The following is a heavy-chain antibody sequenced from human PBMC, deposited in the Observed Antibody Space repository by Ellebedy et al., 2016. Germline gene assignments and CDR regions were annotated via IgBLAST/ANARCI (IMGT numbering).Heavy chain of an antibody. CDR3: ARSTKFDY. Sequence: SETLSLTCTVSGGSISSSSYYWGWIRQPPGKGLEWIGSIYYSGSTYYNPSLKSRVTISVDTSKNQFSLKLSSVTAADTAVYYCARSTKFDYWGQGTLVTVSS. CDR1: GGSISSSSYY. CDR2: IYYSGST. J-gene: IGHJ4*02. V-gene: IGHV4-39*01. D-gene: IGHD2-8*01.